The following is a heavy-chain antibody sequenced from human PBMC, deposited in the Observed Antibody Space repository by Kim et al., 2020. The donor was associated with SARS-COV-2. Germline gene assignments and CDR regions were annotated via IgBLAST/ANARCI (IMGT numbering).Heavy chain of an antibody. V-gene: IGHV3-30*18. Sequence: GGSLRLSCAASGFTFSSYGMHWVRQAPGKGLEWVAVISYDGSNKYYADSVKGRFTISRDNSKNTLYLQMNSLRAEDTAVYYCAKDSPFRGYGMDVWGQGTTVTVSS. CDR3: AKDSPFRGYGMDV. CDR2: ISYDGSNK. CDR1: GFTFSSYG. J-gene: IGHJ6*02.